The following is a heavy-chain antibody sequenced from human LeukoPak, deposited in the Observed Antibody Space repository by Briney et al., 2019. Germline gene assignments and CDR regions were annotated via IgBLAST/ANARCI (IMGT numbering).Heavy chain of an antibody. J-gene: IGHJ4*02. CDR3: ARVPHYYFGYGYFDS. Sequence: SETLSLTCVVYGGSFSGYYWGWIRQPPGKGLEWIGEIDQSGTTNYNPSLKSRVSISVDTSKKQFSLTLTSMTAADTAVYYCARVPHYYFGYGYFDSWGQGTPVTVSS. D-gene: IGHD3-10*01. V-gene: IGHV4-34*01. CDR1: GGSFSGYY. CDR2: IDQSGTT.